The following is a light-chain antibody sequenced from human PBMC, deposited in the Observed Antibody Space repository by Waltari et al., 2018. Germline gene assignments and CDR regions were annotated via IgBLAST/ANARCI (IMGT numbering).Light chain of an antibody. J-gene: IGLJ2*01. V-gene: IGLV2-8*01. CDR2: EVI. CDR3: SSYAGSNGVL. CDR1: STYIGAYNY. Sequence: QSALTQPPSASGSPGPSVTLPCSGTSTYIGAYNYASWYQQHPGKAPKLMIYEVIKRPSGVPPRFSGSKSGNTASLTVSELQAEDEADYYCSSYAGSNGVLFGGGTKVTVL.